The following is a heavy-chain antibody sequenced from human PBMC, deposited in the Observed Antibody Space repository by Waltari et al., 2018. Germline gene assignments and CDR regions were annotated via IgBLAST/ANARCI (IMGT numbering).Heavy chain of an antibody. D-gene: IGHD3-3*01. CDR2: IIPIFGTA. CDR1: GGTFSSYA. J-gene: IGHJ6*02. Sequence: QVQLVQSGAEVKKPGSSVKVSCKASGGTFSSYAISWVRQAPGHGLEWMGGIIPIFGTANYAQKFQGRVTITADESTSTAYMELSSLRSEDTAVYYCASYSLGVWSGYFTGPYGMDVWGQGTTVTVSS. V-gene: IGHV1-69*01. CDR3: ASYSLGVWSGYFTGPYGMDV.